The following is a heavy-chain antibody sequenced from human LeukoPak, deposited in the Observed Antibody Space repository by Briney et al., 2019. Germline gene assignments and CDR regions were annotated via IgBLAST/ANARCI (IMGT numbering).Heavy chain of an antibody. CDR2: INSDGGST. D-gene: IGHD1-7*01. J-gene: IGHJ4*02. CDR1: GFTFSSHW. CDR3: ARKGVAGTSTDLDY. V-gene: IGHV3-74*01. Sequence: GRSLRLSCAASGFTFSSHWMHWVRQAPGKGLVWVSRINSDGGSTSYADSVRGRFTISRDNAKNTLYLQMNSLRAEDTAVYYCARKGVAGTSTDLDYWGQGTLVTVSS.